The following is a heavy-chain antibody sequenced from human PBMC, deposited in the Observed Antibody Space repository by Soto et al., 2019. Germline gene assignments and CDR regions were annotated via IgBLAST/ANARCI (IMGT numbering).Heavy chain of an antibody. J-gene: IGHJ4*02. Sequence: QVQLVQSGAEVKKPGASVKVSCEASGYTFTNYAMHWVRQTPGQRLEWMGWISAGNGNTKYSQNFQGRVTITRDTSASTAYMELSSLTSEDTAVYYCARGGGWYYFDYWGQGTLVTVSS. CDR1: GYTFTNYA. D-gene: IGHD6-19*01. V-gene: IGHV1-3*01. CDR3: ARGGGWYYFDY. CDR2: ISAGNGNT.